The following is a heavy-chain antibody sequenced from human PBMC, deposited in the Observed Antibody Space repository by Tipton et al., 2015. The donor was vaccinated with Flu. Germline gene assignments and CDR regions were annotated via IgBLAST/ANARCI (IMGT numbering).Heavy chain of an antibody. J-gene: IGHJ4*02. V-gene: IGHV3-15*01. D-gene: IGHD2-15*01. Sequence: SLRLSCAASGFTFSSYEMNWVRQAPGMGLEWVGRIKSKSDGGTEDYAAPVKGRLTISRDESKNTLYLQMNSLKIEDTGVYYCTARYCSGGSCYSDDFFDYWGQGTLVTVSS. CDR2: IKSKSDGGTE. CDR3: TARYCSGGSCYSDDFFDY. CDR1: GFTFSSYE.